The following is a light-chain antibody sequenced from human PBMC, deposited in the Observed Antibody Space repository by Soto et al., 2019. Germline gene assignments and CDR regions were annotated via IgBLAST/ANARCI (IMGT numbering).Light chain of an antibody. CDR3: QSYDSSLRV. CDR2: GNS. J-gene: IGLJ2*01. CDR1: SSNIGAGYN. Sequence: QSVLTQPPSVSGAPGQRVTISCTGSSSNIGAGYNVHWYRQLPGTAPKLLIYGNSNRPSGVPDRFSGSKSGTSASLAITGLQAEDEAAYYCQSYDSSLRVFGGGTKLTV. V-gene: IGLV1-40*01.